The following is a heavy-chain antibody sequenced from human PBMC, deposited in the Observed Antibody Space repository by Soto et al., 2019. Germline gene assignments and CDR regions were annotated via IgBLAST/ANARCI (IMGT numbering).Heavy chain of an antibody. Sequence: QVQLVQSGAEVKKPGASVKVSCKASGYTFNNSGISWVRQAPGRGLEWMGWISAKNGNTNYAQKFQGRVTMTTDTATRTAYMDLRSLRSDDTAVYFCARDLGDIVVVSAATEFDHWGQGTLVTVSS. D-gene: IGHD2-2*01. V-gene: IGHV1-18*04. CDR3: ARDLGDIVVVSAATEFDH. J-gene: IGHJ4*02. CDR1: GYTFNNSG. CDR2: ISAKNGNT.